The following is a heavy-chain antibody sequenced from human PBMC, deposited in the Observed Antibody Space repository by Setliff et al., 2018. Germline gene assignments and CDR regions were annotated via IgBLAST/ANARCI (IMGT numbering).Heavy chain of an antibody. J-gene: IGHJ6*03. CDR1: GYTFTSFD. CDR3: ARADYIRYFYMDA. CDR2: IIPIFGTA. D-gene: IGHD4-4*01. V-gene: IGHV1-69*13. Sequence: SVKVSCKASGYTFTSFDISWVRQAPGQGLEWMGGIIPIFGTANYAQKFQGRVTITADESTSTAYMELSSLRSEDTAVYYCARADYIRYFYMDAWGKGTTVTVSS.